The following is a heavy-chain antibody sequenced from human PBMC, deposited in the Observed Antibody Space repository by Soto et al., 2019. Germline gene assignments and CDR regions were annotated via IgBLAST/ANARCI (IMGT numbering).Heavy chain of an antibody. Sequence: SVKVSCKASGFTFTSSAVQWVRQARGQRLELIGWIVVGSGNTNYAQKFQERVTITRDMSTSTAYMELSSLRSEDTAVYYCAAFCSGGSCYGMDVWGQGTTVTVSS. CDR1: GFTFTSSA. CDR3: AAFCSGGSCYGMDV. V-gene: IGHV1-58*01. D-gene: IGHD2-15*01. J-gene: IGHJ6*02. CDR2: IVVGSGNT.